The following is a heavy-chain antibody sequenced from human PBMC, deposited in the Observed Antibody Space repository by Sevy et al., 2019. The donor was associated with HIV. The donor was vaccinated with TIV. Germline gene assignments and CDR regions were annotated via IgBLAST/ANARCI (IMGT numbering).Heavy chain of an antibody. CDR1: GFAVSDNC. J-gene: IGHJ6*02. D-gene: IGHD4-4*01. CDR3: ARDRVVHNDYIFVAYYYGMDV. CDR2: IFSGGRT. V-gene: IGHV3-53*01. Sequence: GGSLRLSCAVSGFAVSDNCMSWVLQSPGKGLEWVSVIFSGGRTSYADSVKGRFTVSRDGSKNTLYLQMDNLRAEDTATYYCARDRVVHNDYIFVAYYYGMDVWGQGTTVTVSS.